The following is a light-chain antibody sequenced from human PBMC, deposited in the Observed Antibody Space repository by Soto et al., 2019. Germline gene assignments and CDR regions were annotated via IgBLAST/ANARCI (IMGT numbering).Light chain of an antibody. V-gene: IGKV1-5*01. Sequence: DIQMTQSPSTLSASVGDRVIITCRASQTVERWLAWYQQKPGKAPKLLISDVSTLERGVPSRFSGSGSATEFTLTISDLQPDNFATYYCQQYKDYVYTFGQGTKVESK. CDR1: QTVERW. CDR2: DVS. CDR3: QQYKDYVYT. J-gene: IGKJ2*01.